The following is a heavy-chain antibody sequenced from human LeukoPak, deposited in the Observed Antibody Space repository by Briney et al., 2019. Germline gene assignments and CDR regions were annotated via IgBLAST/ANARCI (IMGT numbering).Heavy chain of an antibody. D-gene: IGHD5-18*01. J-gene: IGHJ2*01. CDR3: AREGGYSYGLPWGYFDL. Sequence: SETLSLTCTVSGGSISSGSYYWGWIRQPPGKGLEWIGSIYYSGSTYYNPSLKSRVTISVDTSKNQFSLKLSSVTAADTAVYYCAREGGYSYGLPWGYFDLWGRGTLVTVSS. CDR2: IYYSGST. CDR1: GGSISSGSYY. V-gene: IGHV4-39*07.